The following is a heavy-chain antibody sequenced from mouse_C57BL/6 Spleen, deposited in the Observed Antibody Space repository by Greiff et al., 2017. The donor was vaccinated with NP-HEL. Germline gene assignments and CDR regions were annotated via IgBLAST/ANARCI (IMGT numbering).Heavy chain of an antibody. CDR2: FYPGSGSI. J-gene: IGHJ2*01. CDR1: GYTFTEYT. Sequence: VQLQESGAELVKPGASVKLSCKASGYTFTEYTIHWVKQRSGQGLEWIGWFYPGSGSIKYNEKFKDKATLTADKSSSTVYMELSRLTSEDSAVYFCARHEAAITTVVAPGYFDYWGQGTTLTVSS. V-gene: IGHV1-62-2*01. D-gene: IGHD1-1*01. CDR3: ARHEAAITTVVAPGYFDY.